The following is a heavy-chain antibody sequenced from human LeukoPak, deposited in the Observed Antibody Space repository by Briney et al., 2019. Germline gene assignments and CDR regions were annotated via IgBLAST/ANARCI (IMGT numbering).Heavy chain of an antibody. J-gene: IGHJ5*02. CDR1: GYTFTGYY. Sequence: GASVKVSRKASGYTFTGYYMHWVRQAPGQGLEWMGWINPNSGGTNYAQKFQGRVTMTRDTSISTAYMELSRLRSDDTAVYYCARATYYYDSSGYFNWFDPWGQGTLVTVSS. CDR3: ARATYYYDSSGYFNWFDP. V-gene: IGHV1-2*02. CDR2: INPNSGGT. D-gene: IGHD3-22*01.